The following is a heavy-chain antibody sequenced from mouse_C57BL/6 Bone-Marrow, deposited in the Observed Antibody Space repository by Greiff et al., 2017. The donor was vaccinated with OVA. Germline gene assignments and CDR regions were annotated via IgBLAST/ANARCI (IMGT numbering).Heavy chain of an antibody. CDR3: ARAFYSDCTFAY. CDR1: GYTFTSYD. D-gene: IGHD2-4*01. CDR2: IHPRDGST. V-gene: IGHV1-85*01. J-gene: IGHJ3*01. Sequence: QVQLKQSGPELVKPGASVKLSCKASGYTFTSYDINWVKQRPGQGLEWIGWIHPRDGSTKYNEKFKGKATLTVDTSSSTAYMELHSLTSEDSAVYFCARAFYSDCTFAYWGQGTLVTVSA.